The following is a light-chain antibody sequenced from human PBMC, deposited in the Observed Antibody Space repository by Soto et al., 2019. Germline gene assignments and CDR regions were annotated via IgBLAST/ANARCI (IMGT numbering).Light chain of an antibody. V-gene: IGKV3-11*02. CDR2: DES. CDR3: QQRYNWPIT. J-gene: IGKJ5*01. Sequence: EIVLTQSPATLSLSPGDRATLSCRASQSISGYLGWYKQQPGGAPRLVIYDESKRATGIPARFSGSGSGRDFTLTISSLQPEDFSVYYCQQRYNWPITFCQGTRLEIK. CDR1: QSISGY.